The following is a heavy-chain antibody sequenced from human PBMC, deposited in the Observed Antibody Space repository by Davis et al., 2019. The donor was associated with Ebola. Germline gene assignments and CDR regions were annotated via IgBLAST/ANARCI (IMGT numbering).Heavy chain of an antibody. J-gene: IGHJ5*02. CDR3: AKVHPPTTVTTGWFDP. V-gene: IGHV3-23*01. D-gene: IGHD4-17*01. CDR1: GFIFSGYA. CDR2: ISVRSIT. Sequence: PGGSLRLSCAASGFIFSGYAMSWVRQAPGKGLEWVSSISVRSITYHADSVKGRFTISRDNSKNPLYLQMNSLRAEDTAVYYCAKVHPPTTVTTGWFDPWGQGTLVTVSS.